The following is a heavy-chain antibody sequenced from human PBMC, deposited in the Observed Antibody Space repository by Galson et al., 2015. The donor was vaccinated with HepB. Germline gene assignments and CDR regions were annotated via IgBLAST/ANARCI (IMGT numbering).Heavy chain of an antibody. J-gene: IGHJ6*02. CDR2: ISAYNGNT. CDR1: GYTFTSYG. CDR3: ARDSGYSYGYSHYYYGMDV. Sequence: SVKVSCKASGYTFTSYGISWVRQAPGQGLEWMGWISAYNGNTNYAQKLQGRVTMTTDTSTSTAYMELRSLRSDDTAVYYCARDSGYSYGYSHYYYGMDVWGQGTTVTVSS. D-gene: IGHD5-18*01. V-gene: IGHV1-18*04.